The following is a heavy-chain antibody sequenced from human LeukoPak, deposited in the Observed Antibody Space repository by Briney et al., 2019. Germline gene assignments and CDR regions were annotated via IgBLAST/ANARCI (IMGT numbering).Heavy chain of an antibody. V-gene: IGHV3-23*01. CDR3: ARLTWICSNGVCYSGFDY. D-gene: IGHD2-8*01. CDR1: GFTFSSYA. CDR2: ISGSGGST. Sequence: GGSLRLSCAASGFTFSSYAMSWVRQAPGKGLEGVSAISGSGGSTYYADSVKGRFTISRDNSKNTLYLQMNSLRADDTAIYYCARLTWICSNGVCYSGFDYWGQGTLVTVSS. J-gene: IGHJ4*02.